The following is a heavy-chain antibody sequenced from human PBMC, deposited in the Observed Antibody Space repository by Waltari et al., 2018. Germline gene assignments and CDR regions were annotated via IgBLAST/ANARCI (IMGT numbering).Heavy chain of an antibody. CDR2: IYSGVST. J-gene: IGHJ4*02. CDR1: GFTFSSYA. V-gene: IGHV3-23*03. D-gene: IGHD1-26*01. CDR3: AKGSIVGATTQFDY. Sequence: EVQLLESGGGLVQPGGSLRLSCAASGFTFSSYAMSWVRQAPGKGLEWVSVIYSGVSTYYADAVKGRFTISRVNSKNTLYLQMNSLRAEDTAVYYCAKGSIVGATTQFDYWGQGTLFTVSS.